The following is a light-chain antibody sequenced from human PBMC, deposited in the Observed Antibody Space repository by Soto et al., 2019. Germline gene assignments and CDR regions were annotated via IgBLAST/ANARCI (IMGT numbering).Light chain of an antibody. CDR2: LGS. J-gene: IGKJ1*01. Sequence: IVMTQSPLSLPVTPGEPASISCRSSQSLLHSNGYNYLDWYLQKPGQSAQLLIYLGSNRASGVPDRFSGSGSGRDFTLKISRVEAADVGVYYCMQALHTPRTFGQGTKVEIK. CDR3: MQALHTPRT. CDR1: QSLLHSNGYNY. V-gene: IGKV2-28*01.